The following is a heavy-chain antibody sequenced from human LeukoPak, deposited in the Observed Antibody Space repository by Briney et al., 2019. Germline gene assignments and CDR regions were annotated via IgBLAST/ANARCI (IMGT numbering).Heavy chain of an antibody. CDR3: ARISSAYYRDAFGI. Sequence: ASVKVSCKASGYIFISHYIHWVRQAPGQGLEWMGIFNPSDGATTYSQKFQARVTMTRDTSTSTVYMEVSGLRSEDTAVYYCARISSAYYRDAFGIWGQGTLVTVSS. CDR2: FNPSDGAT. V-gene: IGHV1-46*01. CDR1: GYIFISHY. J-gene: IGHJ3*02. D-gene: IGHD3-22*01.